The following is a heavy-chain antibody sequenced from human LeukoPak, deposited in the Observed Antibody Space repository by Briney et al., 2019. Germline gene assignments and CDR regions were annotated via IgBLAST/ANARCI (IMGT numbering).Heavy chain of an antibody. CDR2: ITSSGTGT. CDR3: AKDRPNYYDSSGHYYRRNGDS. Sequence: GGSLRLSCAASGFTFSIYAMSWVRQAPGKGLEWVSSITSSGTGTYYAESVKGRFTISRDNSENTLYLRMNSLRAEDTAVYYCAKDRPNYYDSSGHYYRRNGDSWGQGTLVTVSS. V-gene: IGHV3-23*01. J-gene: IGHJ5*01. CDR1: GFTFSIYA. D-gene: IGHD3-22*01.